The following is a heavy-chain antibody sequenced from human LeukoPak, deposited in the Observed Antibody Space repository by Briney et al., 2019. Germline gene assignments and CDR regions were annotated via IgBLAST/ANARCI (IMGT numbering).Heavy chain of an antibody. CDR1: GYTFTGYY. J-gene: IGHJ6*02. Sequence: GASVKVSCKASGYTFTGYYMHWGRQAPGQGLELVGWSNPNGGGTNYAQKFQGRVTMTRDTSISTAYMELSRLRSDDTAVYYCARDPGSVYYYYGMDVWGQGTTVTVSS. CDR3: ARDPGSVYYYYGMDV. V-gene: IGHV1-2*02. CDR2: SNPNGGGT.